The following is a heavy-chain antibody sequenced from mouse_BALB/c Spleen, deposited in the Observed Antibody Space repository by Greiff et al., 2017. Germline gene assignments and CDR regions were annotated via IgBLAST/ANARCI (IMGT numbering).Heavy chain of an antibody. J-gene: IGHJ4*01. CDR1: GFTFSSYG. D-gene: IGHD2-4*01. CDR3: ARDRDYGGYAMDY. V-gene: IGHV5-6-3*01. Sequence: EVMLVESGGGLVQPGGSLKLSCAASGFTFSSYGMSWVRQTPDKRLELVATINSNGGSTYYPDSVKGRFTISRDNAKNTLYLQMSSLKSEDTAMYYCARDRDYGGYAMDYWGQGTSVTVSS. CDR2: INSNGGST.